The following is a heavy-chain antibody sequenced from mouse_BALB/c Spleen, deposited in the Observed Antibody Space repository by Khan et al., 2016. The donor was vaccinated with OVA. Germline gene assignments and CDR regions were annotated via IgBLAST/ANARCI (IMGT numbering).Heavy chain of an antibody. V-gene: IGHV1-77*01. CDR3: ARSGTGAFLY. CDR2: IYPGIGNT. Sequence: QVPLQQSGAELARPGASVKLSCKASGYTFTDYFINWVRQRTGQGLEWIGDIYPGIGNTYYNEKLKGTAPLTADKSSRTAYMQLSSLTSEDSAVDFWARSGTGAFLYWGQGTLVTVSA. CDR1: GYTFTDYF. J-gene: IGHJ3*01. D-gene: IGHD4-1*01.